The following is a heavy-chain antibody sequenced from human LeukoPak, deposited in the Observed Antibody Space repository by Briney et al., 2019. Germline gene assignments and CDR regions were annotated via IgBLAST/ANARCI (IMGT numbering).Heavy chain of an antibody. CDR3: ARVRQQTFGDAFDI. CDR1: GFIFSNYD. Sequence: PGGSLRLSCSASGFIFSNYDMHWVRQAPGKGLEWVSYISSSSSTIYYADSVKGRFTISRDNAKNSLYLQMNSLRDEDTAVYYCARVRQQTFGDAFDIWGQGTMVTVSS. V-gene: IGHV3-48*02. CDR2: ISSSSSTI. D-gene: IGHD6-13*01. J-gene: IGHJ3*02.